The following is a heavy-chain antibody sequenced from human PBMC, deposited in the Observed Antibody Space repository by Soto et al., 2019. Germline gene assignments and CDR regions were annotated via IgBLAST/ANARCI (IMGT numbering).Heavy chain of an antibody. CDR3: AREPYLPMARNDF. J-gene: IGHJ4*02. V-gene: IGHV1-46*01. D-gene: IGHD3-10*01. Sequence: GASVKVSCKASGYTFTDYFLHWVRQAPGQGLEWMGIINPSDGNTYYAQKFQGRLTLTRDTSTSTGYMELSSLKSEDTAVYFCAREPYLPMARNDFWGQGAQVTVSS. CDR2: INPSDGNT. CDR1: GYTFTDYF.